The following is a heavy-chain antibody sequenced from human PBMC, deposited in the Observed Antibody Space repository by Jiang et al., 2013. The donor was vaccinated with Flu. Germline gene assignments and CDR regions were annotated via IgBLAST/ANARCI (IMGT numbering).Heavy chain of an antibody. J-gene: IGHJ6*02. CDR3: VRCLTGDYYGMGV. Sequence: SLTCAISGDSVSSYDAAWNWIRQSPSRGLEWLGRTFYRSKWHYDYADSVRGRITVNPDTSKNQFSLHLNSVTPEDTAVYYCVRCLTGDYYGMGVWSLGSTVTVSS. D-gene: IGHD1-20*01. CDR2: TFYRSKWHY. V-gene: IGHV6-1*01. CDR1: GDSVSSYDAA.